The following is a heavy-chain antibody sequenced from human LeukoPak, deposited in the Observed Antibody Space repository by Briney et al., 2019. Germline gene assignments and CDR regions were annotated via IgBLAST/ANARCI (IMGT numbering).Heavy chain of an antibody. V-gene: IGHV4-39*07. Sequence: SETLSLTCTVSGGSISSSSYYWSWIRQPPGKGLEWIGEINHSGSTNYNPSLKSRVTISVDTSKNQFSLKLSSVTAADTAVYYCARGRSSSLTQAYYYYYYGMDVWGQGTTVTVSS. J-gene: IGHJ6*02. CDR2: INHSGST. CDR3: ARGRSSSLTQAYYYYYYGMDV. CDR1: GGSISSSSYY. D-gene: IGHD6-6*01.